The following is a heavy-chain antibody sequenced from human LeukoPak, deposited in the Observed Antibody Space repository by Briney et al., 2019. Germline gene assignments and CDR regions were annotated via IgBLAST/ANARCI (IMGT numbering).Heavy chain of an antibody. CDR1: GYTLTELS. CDR3: ATLEDYYYMDV. D-gene: IGHD1-1*01. CDR2: FDPEDGET. V-gene: IGHV1-24*01. Sequence: ASVKVSCKVSGYTLTELSVHWVRQAPGKGLEWMGTFDPEDGETIYAQKFQGRVTMTEDTSTDTAYMEPSSLRSEDTAVYYCATLEDYYYMDVWGKGTTVTVSS. J-gene: IGHJ6*03.